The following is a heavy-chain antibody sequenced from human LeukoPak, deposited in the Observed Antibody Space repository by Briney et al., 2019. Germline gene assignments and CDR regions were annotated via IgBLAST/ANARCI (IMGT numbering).Heavy chain of an antibody. D-gene: IGHD1-26*01. Sequence: PGGSLRLSCAASGFTVSSYGMHWVRQAPGKGLEWVAVISYDGSNKYYADSVKGRFTISRDNSKNTLYLQMNSLRAEDTAVYYCATSIGEWELSVPDYWGQGTLVTVSS. J-gene: IGHJ4*02. CDR1: GFTVSSYG. CDR2: ISYDGSNK. V-gene: IGHV3-30*03. CDR3: ATSIGEWELSVPDY.